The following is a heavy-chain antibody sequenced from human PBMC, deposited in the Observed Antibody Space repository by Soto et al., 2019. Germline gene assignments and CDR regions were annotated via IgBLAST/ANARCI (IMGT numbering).Heavy chain of an antibody. CDR2: IVVGSGNT. D-gene: IGHD1-26*01. J-gene: IGHJ6*02. V-gene: IGHV1-58*01. CDR3: AREVGTTDSFYYYYGMDV. CDR1: EFTFSRSA. Sequence: SVKVSCKAPEFTFSRSAVQWVRQARGQRLEWIGWIVVGSGNTNYAQKLQERVTITRDTSTSTAYMELSSLRSEDTAVYYCAREVGTTDSFYYYYGMDVWGQGTTVTVSS.